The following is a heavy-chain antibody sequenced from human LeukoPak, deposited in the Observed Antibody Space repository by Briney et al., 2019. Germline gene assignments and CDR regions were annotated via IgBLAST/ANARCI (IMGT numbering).Heavy chain of an antibody. D-gene: IGHD6-19*01. CDR3: AADVSSGALDY. J-gene: IGHJ4*02. Sequence: SVKVSCKASGFTLTSSAMQWVRQARGQRLEWIGWIVVGSGNTNYAQKFQERVTITRDMSTSTAYMELSSLRSEDTAVYYCAADVSSGALDYWGQGTLVTVSS. V-gene: IGHV1-58*02. CDR1: GFTLTSSA. CDR2: IVVGSGNT.